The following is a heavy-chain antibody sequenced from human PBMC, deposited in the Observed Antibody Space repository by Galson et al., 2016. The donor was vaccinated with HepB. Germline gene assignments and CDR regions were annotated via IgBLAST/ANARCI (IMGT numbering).Heavy chain of an antibody. CDR1: GSSFTTYW. CDR2: IDPRDSYT. V-gene: IGHV5-10-1*01. D-gene: IGHD7-27*01. J-gene: IGHJ4*02. CDR3: ARHVTGDLDY. Sequence: QSGAEVKKPGESLRISCKGSGSSFTTYWITWVRQMPGKGLEWMGRIDPRDSYTNYSPAFQGHVTISADVSINTVYLQWRSLKASDTAMYYCARHVTGDLDYWGQGTLVTVS.